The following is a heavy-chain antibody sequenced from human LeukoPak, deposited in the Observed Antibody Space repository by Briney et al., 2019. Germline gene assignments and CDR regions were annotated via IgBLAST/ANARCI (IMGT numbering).Heavy chain of an antibody. CDR1: GGSVSNGAYH. V-gene: IGHV4-61*10. CDR3: ARQVYSSSWSYYFDY. Sequence: SETLSLTCTVSGGSVSNGAYHWSWVRQPAGRGLEWIGSIHYSGSTSYNSSLKSRVTISVDTSKNQFSLKLSSVTPADTAMYYCARQVYSSSWSYYFDYWGQGTLVTVSS. D-gene: IGHD6-13*01. CDR2: IHYSGST. J-gene: IGHJ4*02.